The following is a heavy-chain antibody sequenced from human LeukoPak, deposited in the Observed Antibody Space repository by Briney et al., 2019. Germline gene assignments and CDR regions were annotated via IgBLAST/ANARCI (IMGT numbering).Heavy chain of an antibody. D-gene: IGHD6-13*01. CDR2: ISSSSSYI. CDR1: GFTFSSYS. V-gene: IGHV3-21*01. CDR3: ARALGSSWPLSHPNYYMDV. Sequence: GGSLRLSCAASGFTFSSYSMNWVRQAPGKGLEWVSSISSSSSYIYYADSVKGRFTISRDNAKNSLYLQMNGLRAEDTAVYYCARALGSSWPLSHPNYYMDVWGKGTTVTVSS. J-gene: IGHJ6*03.